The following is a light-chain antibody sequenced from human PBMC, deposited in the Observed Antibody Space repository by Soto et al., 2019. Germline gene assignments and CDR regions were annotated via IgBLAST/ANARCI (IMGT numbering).Light chain of an antibody. CDR3: QQYGHSPWT. CDR1: QSVVSSY. CDR2: GSS. Sequence: EMVMTQSPATLSVSPGERATLSCRASQSVVSSYVAWYQQTPGQAPRLLIYGSSNRATGIPDRFSVSGSGTDFTLTISRLEPEDFAVYYCQQYGHSPWTFGQGTKVDIK. J-gene: IGKJ1*01. V-gene: IGKV3-20*01.